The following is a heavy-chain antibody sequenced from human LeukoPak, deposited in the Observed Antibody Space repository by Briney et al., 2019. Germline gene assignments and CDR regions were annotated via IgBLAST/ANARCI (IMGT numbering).Heavy chain of an antibody. Sequence: GGSLRLSCAASAFTFSRYWMSWVRQAPGKGLEWAANIKEDGSTKYYVDSVKGRFTISRDNAKNSLYLQMNSLRAEDTAVYYCGRIGYSSSSFDYWGQGTLVTVSS. CDR2: IKEDGSTK. D-gene: IGHD6-6*01. V-gene: IGHV3-7*03. CDR3: GRIGYSSSSFDY. CDR1: AFTFSRYW. J-gene: IGHJ4*02.